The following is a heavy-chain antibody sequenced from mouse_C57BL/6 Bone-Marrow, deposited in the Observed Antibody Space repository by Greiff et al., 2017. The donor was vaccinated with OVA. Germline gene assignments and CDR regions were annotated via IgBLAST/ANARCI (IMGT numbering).Heavy chain of an antibody. D-gene: IGHD1-1*01. V-gene: IGHV1-53*01. J-gene: IGHJ3*01. CDR2: INPSNGGT. CDR1: GYTFTSYW. CDR3: GPFITTVVARERFAY. Sequence: QVQLQQPGTELVKPGASVKLSCKASGYTFTSYWMHWVKQRPGQGLEWIGNINPSNGGTNYNEKFKSKATLTVDESSSTAYMQLSSLTSEDSAVYYCGPFITTVVARERFAYWGQGTLVTVSA.